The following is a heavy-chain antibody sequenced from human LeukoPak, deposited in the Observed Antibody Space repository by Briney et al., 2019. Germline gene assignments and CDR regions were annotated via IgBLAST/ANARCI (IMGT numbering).Heavy chain of an antibody. CDR3: ARDRADGLLVDSVDY. V-gene: IGHV4-59*01. D-gene: IGHD2-21*02. CDR2: IYYSGST. CDR1: GGSISSYY. J-gene: IGHJ4*02. Sequence: PSETLSLTCTVSGGSISSYYWSWIRQPPGKGLEWIGCIYYSGSTNYNPSFKSRVTISVDTSKNQFSLKLSSVTAADTAVYYCARDRADGLLVDSVDYWGQGTLVTVSS.